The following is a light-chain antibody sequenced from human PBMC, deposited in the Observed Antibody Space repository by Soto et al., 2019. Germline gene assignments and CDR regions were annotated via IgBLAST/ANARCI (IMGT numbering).Light chain of an antibody. J-gene: IGKJ1*01. V-gene: IGKV3-20*01. CDR3: QQYSSSPRT. CDR1: QTVRSSY. CDR2: GVS. Sequence: EIVLTRSPGTLTLSPWVTAALSRPPSQTVRSSYLAWYQQKPGQAPRLLIYGVSSRVIGIPDRFSGSGSGTDFTLTITSLEPEDFAVYYCQQYSSSPRTFGQGTKVDIK.